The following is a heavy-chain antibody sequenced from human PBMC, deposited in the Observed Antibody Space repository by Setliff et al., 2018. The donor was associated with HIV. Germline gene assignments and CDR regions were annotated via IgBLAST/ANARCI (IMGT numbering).Heavy chain of an antibody. D-gene: IGHD1-26*01. Sequence: SETLSLTCVVSGGSIRSSNWWSWVRRPPGKGLEWIGEIHHSGSTNYNLSLKSRVTISVDKSKNQFSLNLSSVTAADTAMYYCARDLKSGSYSPGAFDIWGQGTMVTVSS. V-gene: IGHV4-4*02. CDR3: ARDLKSGSYSPGAFDI. CDR2: IHHSGST. J-gene: IGHJ3*02. CDR1: GGSIRSSNW.